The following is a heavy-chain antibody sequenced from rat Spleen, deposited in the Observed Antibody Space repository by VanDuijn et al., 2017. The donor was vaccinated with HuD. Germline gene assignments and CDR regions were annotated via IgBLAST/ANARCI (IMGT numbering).Heavy chain of an antibody. Sequence: EVQLKESGPGLVQPSQTLSLTCTVSGFSLTDYSVHWVRQPPGKGLEWMGVMWSGGSTAYNSALKSRLSISRDTSKSQVFLKMNSLQTEDTAIYYCTRGPDITMMVLITWGQGVMVTVSS. D-gene: IGHD1-12*02. CDR3: TRGPDITMMVLIT. CDR1: GFSLTDYS. J-gene: IGHJ2*01. CDR2: MWSGGST. V-gene: IGHV2S63*01.